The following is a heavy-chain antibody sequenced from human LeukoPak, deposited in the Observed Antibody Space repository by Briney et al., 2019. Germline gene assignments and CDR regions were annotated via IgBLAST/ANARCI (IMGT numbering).Heavy chain of an antibody. CDR3: ARGCDNGDYCFDY. J-gene: IGHJ4*02. D-gene: IGHD4-17*01. Sequence: PGGSLRLSCAVSGFTFRDHSMTWIRQAPGKGLEWVSYISSSGTPIYYADSVKGRFTISRDNANNAMYLQMNSLRGEDTAVYYCARGCDNGDYCFDYWGQGSLVTVSS. CDR1: GFTFRDHS. CDR2: ISSSGTPI. V-gene: IGHV3-11*04.